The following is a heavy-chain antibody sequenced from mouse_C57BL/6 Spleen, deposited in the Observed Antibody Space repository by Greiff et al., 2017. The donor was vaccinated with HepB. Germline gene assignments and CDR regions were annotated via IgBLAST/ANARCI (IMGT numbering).Heavy chain of an antibody. CDR2: ISYDGSN. V-gene: IGHV3-6*01. D-gene: IGHD2-4*01. CDR3: ARGVVYYDYLAWFAY. CDR1: GYSITSGYY. J-gene: IGHJ3*01. Sequence: ESGPGLVKPSQSLSLTCSVTGYSITSGYYWNWIRQFPGNKLEWMGYISYDGSNNYNPSLKNRISITRDTSKNQFFLKLNSVTTEDTATYYCARGVVYYDYLAWFAYWGQGTLVTVSA.